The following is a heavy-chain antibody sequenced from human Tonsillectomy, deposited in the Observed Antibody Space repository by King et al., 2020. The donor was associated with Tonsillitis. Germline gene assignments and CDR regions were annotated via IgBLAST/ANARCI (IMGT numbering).Heavy chain of an antibody. CDR1: GFTFSSYG. J-gene: IGHJ4*02. V-gene: IGHV3-30*18. Sequence: VQLVESGGGVVQPGRSLRLSCAASGFTFSSYGMHWVRQAPGKGLEWVAVISYDGSNKYYADSVKGRFTISRDNSKNTLYLQMNSLRAEDTAVYYCAKDEYSSSSVFDWGQGTLVTVSS. D-gene: IGHD6-6*01. CDR3: AKDEYSSSSVFD. CDR2: ISYDGSNK.